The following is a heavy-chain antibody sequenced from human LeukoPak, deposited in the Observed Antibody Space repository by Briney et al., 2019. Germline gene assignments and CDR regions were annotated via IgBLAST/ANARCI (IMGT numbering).Heavy chain of an antibody. V-gene: IGHV4-38-2*01. CDR2: IYHSGST. CDR1: GYSISSGYY. D-gene: IGHD6-13*01. CDR3: ARTQYSSSRLDY. J-gene: IGHJ4*02. Sequence: PSETLSLTCAVSGYSISSGYYWGWIRQPPGKGLEWIGSIYHSGSTFYNPSLKSRVTISVDTSKNQFSLKLTSVTAADTAVYYCARTQYSSSRLDYWGQGTLLTVCS.